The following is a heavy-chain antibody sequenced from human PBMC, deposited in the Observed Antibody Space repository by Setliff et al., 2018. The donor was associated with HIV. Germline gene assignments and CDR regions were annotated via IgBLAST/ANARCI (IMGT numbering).Heavy chain of an antibody. CDR1: GYTFSSYT. V-gene: IGHV1-69*05. CDR2: IIPISRTT. Sequence: EASVKVSCKASGYTFSSYTITWVRQAPGQGLEWMGMIIPISRTTNYAQKFQGRVTITTDESTRTAYMELSSLRSEDTAIYYCASVIPYSAWFDPWGQGTLVTVS. CDR3: ASVIPYSAWFDP. D-gene: IGHD4-4*01. J-gene: IGHJ5*02.